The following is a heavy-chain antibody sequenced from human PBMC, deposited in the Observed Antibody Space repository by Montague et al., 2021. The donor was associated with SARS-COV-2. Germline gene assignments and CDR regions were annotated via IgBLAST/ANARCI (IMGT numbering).Heavy chain of an antibody. J-gene: IGHJ6*02. V-gene: IGHV6-1*01. CDR1: GDSVSNHRAT. CDR2: LYFKNKRYN. CDR3: AREQQWLGAVYYYYGMDV. Sequence: CAISGDSVSNHRATWNGHRQSPPTALELVGRLYFKNKRYNDYALSVKSRITINPDTSKNQFSLQLNSVTPEDTAVYYCAREQQWLGAVYYYYGMDVWGQGNTVTVAS. D-gene: IGHD6-19*01.